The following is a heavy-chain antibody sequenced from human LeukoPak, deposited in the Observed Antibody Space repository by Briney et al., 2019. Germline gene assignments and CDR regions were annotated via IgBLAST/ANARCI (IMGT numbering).Heavy chain of an antibody. CDR1: GYTFTRYD. J-gene: IGHJ4*02. CDR3: ARGVHCGGDCYSLDY. V-gene: IGHV1-8*01. D-gene: IGHD2-21*02. Sequence: ASVKVCCKASGYTFTRYDINWVRQATGQGLEWMGWMNPNSGNTGYAQKFQGRVTVTRNTSISTAYMELSSLRSEDTAVYYCARGVHCGGDCYSLDYWGQGTLVTVSS. CDR2: MNPNSGNT.